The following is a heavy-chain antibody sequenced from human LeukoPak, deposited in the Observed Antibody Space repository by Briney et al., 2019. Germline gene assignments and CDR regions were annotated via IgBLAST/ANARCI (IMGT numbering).Heavy chain of an antibody. CDR3: ARVQDRYYYDSSGYTH. CDR1: GGSISSYY. D-gene: IGHD3-22*01. Sequence: PSETLSLTCTVSGGSISSYYWSWIRQPPGKGLEWIGYIYYSGSTNYNPSLKSRVTISVDTFKNQFSLKLSSVTAADTAVYYCARVQDRYYYDSSGYTHWGQGTLVTVSS. CDR2: IYYSGST. J-gene: IGHJ4*02. V-gene: IGHV4-59*01.